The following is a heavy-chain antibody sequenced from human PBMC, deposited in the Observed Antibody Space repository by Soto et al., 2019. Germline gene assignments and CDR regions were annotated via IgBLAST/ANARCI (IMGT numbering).Heavy chain of an antibody. CDR2: ISGYNGNT. Sequence: ASVKVSCKASGYTFTSYAITWVRQAPGQGLEWMGWISGYNGNTKYAQKLQGRVTMTTDTSTSTAYMEMRSLRSDDTAVYYCATPTPLRGAMITNINFDFWGQGTPVTVSS. CDR3: ATPTPLRGAMITNINFDF. J-gene: IGHJ4*02. CDR1: GYTFTSYA. V-gene: IGHV1-18*04. D-gene: IGHD3-10*01.